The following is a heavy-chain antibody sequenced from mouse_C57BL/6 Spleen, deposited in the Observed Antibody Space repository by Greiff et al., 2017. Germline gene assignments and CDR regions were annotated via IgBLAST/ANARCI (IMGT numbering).Heavy chain of an antibody. V-gene: IGHV10-1*01. CDR2: IRSKSNNYAT. Sequence: EVHLVESGGGLVQPKGSLKLSCAASGFSFNTYAMNWVRQAPGKGLEWVARIRSKSNNYATYYADSVKDRFTISRDDSESMLYLQMNNLKTEDTAMYYCVTGTVAWFAYWGQGTLVTVSA. CDR1: GFSFNTYA. J-gene: IGHJ3*01. D-gene: IGHD4-1*01. CDR3: VTGTVAWFAY.